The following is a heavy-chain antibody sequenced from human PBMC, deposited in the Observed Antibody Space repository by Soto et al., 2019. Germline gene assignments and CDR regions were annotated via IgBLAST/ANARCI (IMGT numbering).Heavy chain of an antibody. CDR3: ARTTCYDVFTAYYSLFDY. CDR2: ISDSGSS. D-gene: IGHD3-9*01. CDR1: GGSISSGRFY. J-gene: IGHJ4*02. V-gene: IGHV4-31*03. Sequence: QVQLQESGPGLVKPSQTLTLTCTVSGGSISSGRFYWSWIRQHPGKGLEWIGHISDSGSSYYNPSHESRVTISVETSKNQFSLKLSAVTAADTAVYFCARTTCYDVFTAYYSLFDYWGQGTMVTVSS.